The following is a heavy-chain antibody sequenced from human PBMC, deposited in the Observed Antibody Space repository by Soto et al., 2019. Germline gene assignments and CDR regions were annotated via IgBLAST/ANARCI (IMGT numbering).Heavy chain of an antibody. CDR2: LYSNDRT. CDR3: ARSLDGNYYYGMDV. V-gene: IGHV3-66*01. Sequence: EVQLVESGGGLVQPGVSLRLSCAASGFTVSSHYMTWVRQAPGKGLDWVSLLYSNDRTYYADSVKGRFTISRDSSKNKVYLQLNSLRAQDTAVYYCARSLDGNYYYGMDVWGQGNTVIVSS. D-gene: IGHD3-9*01. CDR1: GFTVSSHY. J-gene: IGHJ6*02.